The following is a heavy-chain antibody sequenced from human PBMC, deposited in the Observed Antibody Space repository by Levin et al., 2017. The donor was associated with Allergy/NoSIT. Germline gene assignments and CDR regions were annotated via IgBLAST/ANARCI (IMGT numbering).Heavy chain of an antibody. J-gene: IGHJ1*01. D-gene: IGHD2-15*01. CDR1: GGTFSSYA. V-gene: IGHV1-69*06. CDR2: IIPIFGTA. CDR3: ASTYCSGGSCYRIPEKNAEYFQH. Sequence: SVKVSCKASGGTFSSYAISWVRQAPGQGLEWMGGIIPIFGTANYAQKFQGRVTITADKSTSTAYMELSSLRSEDTAVYYCASTYCSGGSCYRIPEKNAEYFQHWGQGTLVTVSS.